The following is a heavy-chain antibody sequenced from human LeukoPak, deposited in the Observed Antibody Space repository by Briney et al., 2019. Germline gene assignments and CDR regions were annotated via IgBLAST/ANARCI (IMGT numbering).Heavy chain of an antibody. CDR3: ARDPRTVRI. CDR1: GFTFSSYA. V-gene: IGHV3-23*01. Sequence: GGSLRLSCAASGFTFSSYAVSRVRQTPGKGLEWVSAISGSGGITYYADSVKGRFTISRDNSKNTLSLQMNSLRVEDTAVYFCARDPRTVRIWGQGTLVTVSS. D-gene: IGHD1-1*01. CDR2: ISGSGGIT. J-gene: IGHJ4*02.